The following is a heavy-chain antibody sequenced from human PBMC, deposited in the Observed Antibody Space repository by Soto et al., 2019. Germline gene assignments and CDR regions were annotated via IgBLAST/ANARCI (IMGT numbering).Heavy chain of an antibody. V-gene: IGHV1-8*01. CDR1: GYTFTSYD. CDR2: MNPNSGNT. Sequence: QVQLVQSGAEVKKPGASVKVSCKASGYTFTSYDINWVRQATGHGLEWMGWMNPNSGNTVYAQKFQGRVTMTRDTSISTAYMELSGLRSEDTAVYYCARERTGTTSNWFDPWGQGTLVTVSS. D-gene: IGHD1-7*01. CDR3: ARERTGTTSNWFDP. J-gene: IGHJ5*02.